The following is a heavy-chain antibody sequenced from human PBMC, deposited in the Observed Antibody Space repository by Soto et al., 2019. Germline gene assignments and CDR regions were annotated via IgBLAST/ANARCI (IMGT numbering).Heavy chain of an antibody. V-gene: IGHV3-30*18. D-gene: IGHD7-27*01. CDR2: ISYDGSNK. J-gene: IGHJ3*02. CDR3: AKELGHGGRGAFDI. Sequence: QVQLVESGGGVVQPGRSLRLSCAASGFTFSSYGMHWVRQAPGKGLEWVALISYDGSNKYYADSVKGRFTISRDNSKNTLYLQMNSLRAEDAAVYYCAKELGHGGRGAFDIWGQGTMVTVSS. CDR1: GFTFSSYG.